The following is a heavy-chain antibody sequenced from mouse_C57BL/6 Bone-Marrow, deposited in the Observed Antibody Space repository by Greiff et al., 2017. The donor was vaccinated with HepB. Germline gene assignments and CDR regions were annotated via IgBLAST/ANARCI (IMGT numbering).Heavy chain of an antibody. D-gene: IGHD1-1*01. CDR1: GFTFSSYG. J-gene: IGHJ2*01. CDR2: ISSGGSYT. CDR3: ARPHYYYGTYFDY. Sequence: EVQGVESGGDLVKPGGSLKLSCAASGFTFSSYGMSWVRQTPDKRLEWVATISSGGSYTYYPDSVKGRFTISRDNAKNTLYLQMSSLKSEDTAMYYCARPHYYYGTYFDYWGQGTTLTVSS. V-gene: IGHV5-6*01.